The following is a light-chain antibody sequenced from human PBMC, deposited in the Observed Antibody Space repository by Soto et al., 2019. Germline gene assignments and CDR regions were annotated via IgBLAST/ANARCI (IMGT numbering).Light chain of an antibody. CDR2: GAS. CDR1: QSVSSTY. J-gene: IGKJ1*01. Sequence: EIVLTQSPGTLSLSPGERATLSCRASQSVSSTYLAWYQQKPGQAPRLLIYGASNRATGIPDRFSGSGSGTDVTLTICRLEPEDFAVYYCQQYGGSRWTFGQGTRVDI. V-gene: IGKV3-20*01. CDR3: QQYGGSRWT.